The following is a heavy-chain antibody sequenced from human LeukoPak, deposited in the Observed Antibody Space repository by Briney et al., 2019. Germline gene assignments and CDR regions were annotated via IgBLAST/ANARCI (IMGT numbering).Heavy chain of an antibody. Sequence: SETLSLTCTVSGGSISRYYWSWIRQPAGKGLECIGRIYTSGSTYYNPSLKSRVTISVDTSKNQFSLKLSSVTAADTAVYYCARTRYYYNSRSYGAPYYFDYWGQGTLVTVSS. CDR3: ARTRYYYNSRSYGAPYYFDY. CDR1: GGSISRYY. V-gene: IGHV4-4*07. J-gene: IGHJ4*02. D-gene: IGHD3-10*01. CDR2: IYTSGST.